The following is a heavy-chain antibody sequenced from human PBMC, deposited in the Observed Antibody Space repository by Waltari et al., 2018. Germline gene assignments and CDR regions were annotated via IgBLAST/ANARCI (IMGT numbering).Heavy chain of an antibody. J-gene: IGHJ4*02. Sequence: QLHESGPGLVKPAGTLSLSCAVSGDSFTRANWWSWVRQSPQRGLEWIGQVLSTGKTNYSPSFASRVTMSLDASNNQFSLKVTSATAADTAVYYCARDRGRGLYLDVWGPGTLVTVSP. CDR2: VLSTGKT. V-gene: IGHV4-4*02. D-gene: IGHD2-15*01. CDR3: ARDRGRGLYLDV. CDR1: GDSFTRANW.